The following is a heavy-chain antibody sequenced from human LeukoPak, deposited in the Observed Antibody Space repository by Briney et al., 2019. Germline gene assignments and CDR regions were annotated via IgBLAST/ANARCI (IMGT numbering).Heavy chain of an antibody. Sequence: SETLSLTCAVYGGSFSGYYWSWIRQPPGKGLEWIGEINHSGSTNYNPSLKSRVTISVDTSKNQFSLKLSSVTAADTAVYYCARHAGNYYYYYMDVWGKGTTVTVSS. D-gene: IGHD1-1*01. CDR3: ARHAGNYYYYYMDV. V-gene: IGHV4-34*01. CDR2: INHSGST. J-gene: IGHJ6*03. CDR1: GGSFSGYY.